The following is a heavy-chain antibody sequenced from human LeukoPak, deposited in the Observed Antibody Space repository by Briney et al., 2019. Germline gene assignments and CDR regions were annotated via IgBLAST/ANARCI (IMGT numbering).Heavy chain of an antibody. Sequence: ASVKVSCKASGYTFTSYGISWVRQAPGQGLEWMGWISAYNGNTNYAQKLQGRVTMTTDTSTSTAYMELRSLRSDDTAVYYCARAPKVPDYYYYYMDVWGKGTTVTVSS. D-gene: IGHD1-1*01. CDR2: ISAYNGNT. CDR3: ARAPKVPDYYYYYMDV. CDR1: GYTFTSYG. J-gene: IGHJ6*03. V-gene: IGHV1-18*01.